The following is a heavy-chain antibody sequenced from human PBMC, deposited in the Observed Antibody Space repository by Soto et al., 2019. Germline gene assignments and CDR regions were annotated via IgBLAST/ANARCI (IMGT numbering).Heavy chain of an antibody. Sequence: QVQLVQSGAEMKRPGSSVKVSCQASGSTFSSYTVSWVRQAPGQGLEWMGRIIPVLGVTNYAQKFKGRVTITADKSKKSGEMDLSSLRSGDTAVYYCARRRYCGADCYSKYYYGMDVWGQGTTVTVSS. CDR3: ARRRYCGADCYSKYYYGMDV. CDR2: IIPVLGVT. J-gene: IGHJ6*02. D-gene: IGHD2-21*02. CDR1: GSTFSSYT. V-gene: IGHV1-69*02.